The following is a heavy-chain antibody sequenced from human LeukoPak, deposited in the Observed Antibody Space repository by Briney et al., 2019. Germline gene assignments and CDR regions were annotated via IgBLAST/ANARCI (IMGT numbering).Heavy chain of an antibody. V-gene: IGHV2-5*02. CDR1: GFSLRTSGVG. Sequence: SGPTLLKPTQTLTLTCTFSGFSLRTSGVGVGWIRQPPGKALEWLALIYWDDDKRYSPSLKSRLTITKDTSKNQVVLTMTNMDPVDTATYYCAHRNEVRRQRYYYYYYMDVWGKGTTVTVSS. CDR2: IYWDDDK. J-gene: IGHJ6*03. CDR3: AHRNEVRRQRYYYYYYMDV.